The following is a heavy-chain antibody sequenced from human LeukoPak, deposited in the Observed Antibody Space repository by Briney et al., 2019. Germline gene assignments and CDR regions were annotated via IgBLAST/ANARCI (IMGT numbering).Heavy chain of an antibody. CDR1: GGSISSYY. V-gene: IGHV4-59*01. CDR3: ARVLVYDILTGYYFDY. J-gene: IGHJ4*02. Sequence: ASETLSLTCTVSGGSISSYYWSWSRLPPGKGLEWIGYLSKSGNTDYNPSLKSRVTISVDTSKNQFSLKLSSVTAADTAVYYCARVLVYDILTGYYFDYWGQGTLVTVSS. D-gene: IGHD3-9*01. CDR2: LSKSGNT.